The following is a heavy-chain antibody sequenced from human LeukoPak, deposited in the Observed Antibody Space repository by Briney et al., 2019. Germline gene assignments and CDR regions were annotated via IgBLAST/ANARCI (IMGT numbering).Heavy chain of an antibody. D-gene: IGHD2-2*01. J-gene: IGHJ4*02. CDR2: ISGRGGST. CDR3: AKVPGNYCSSTSCYLDY. V-gene: IGHV3-23*01. Sequence: GGSLRLSCAASGFTFSSYAMSWVRQAPGKGLEWVSAISGRGGSTYYADSVKGRFTISRDSSKDTLYLQMNSLRAEDTAVYYCAKVPGNYCSSTSCYLDYWGQGTLVTVSS. CDR1: GFTFSSYA.